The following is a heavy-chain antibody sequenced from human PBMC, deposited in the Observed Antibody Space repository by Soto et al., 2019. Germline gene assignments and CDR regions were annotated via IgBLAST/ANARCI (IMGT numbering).Heavy chain of an antibody. CDR3: ARDRRAVAFTDYYFDN. CDR1: GFTVSSNY. Sequence: GGSLRLSCAASGFTVSSNYMSWVRQAPGKGLEWVSVIYIDGGTFYADSVKGRFTISRDNSNNTLYLQMNNLRAEETAVYYCARDRRAVAFTDYYFDNWGQGTLVTVSS. CDR2: IYIDGGT. V-gene: IGHV3-53*01. J-gene: IGHJ4*02. D-gene: IGHD6-19*01.